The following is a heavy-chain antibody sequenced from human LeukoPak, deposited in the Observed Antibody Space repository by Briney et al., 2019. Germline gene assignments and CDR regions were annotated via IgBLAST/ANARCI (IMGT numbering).Heavy chain of an antibody. CDR1: GFTFSSYS. D-gene: IGHD2-15*01. CDR3: ASLYCSGGSCYSVGV. Sequence: PGGSLRLSCAASGFTFSSYSMNWVRQAPGKGLEWVSSISSSSSYIYYADSVKGRFTISRDNAKNPLYLQMNSLRAEDTAVYYCASLYCSGGSCYSVGVWGQGTLVTVSS. V-gene: IGHV3-21*01. J-gene: IGHJ4*02. CDR2: ISSSSSYI.